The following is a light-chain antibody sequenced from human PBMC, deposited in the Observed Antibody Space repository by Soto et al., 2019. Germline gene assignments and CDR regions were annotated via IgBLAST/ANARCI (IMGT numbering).Light chain of an antibody. CDR1: SSDVGGYNY. Sequence: QSALTQPRSVSGSPGQSVAISCTGTSSDVGGYNYVSWYQQHPGKAPKLMIYDVTKRPSGVPDRFSASKSGNTASLTISGLQAEDEADYYCSSYAGSSNVFGTGTKVTVL. V-gene: IGLV2-11*01. CDR3: SSYAGSSNV. J-gene: IGLJ1*01. CDR2: DVT.